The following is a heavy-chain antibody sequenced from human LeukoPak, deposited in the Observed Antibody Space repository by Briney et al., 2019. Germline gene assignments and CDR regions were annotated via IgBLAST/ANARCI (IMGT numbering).Heavy chain of an antibody. D-gene: IGHD3-10*01. CDR3: ARAKAMVRGVITYYFDY. Sequence: GASVKVSCKASGYTFTSYGISWVRQAPGQGLEWMGGIIPIFGTANYAQKFQGRVTITADESTSTAYMELSSLRSEDTAVYYCARAKAMVRGVITYYFDYWGQGTLVTVSS. V-gene: IGHV1-69*13. CDR2: IIPIFGTA. J-gene: IGHJ4*02. CDR1: GYTFTSYG.